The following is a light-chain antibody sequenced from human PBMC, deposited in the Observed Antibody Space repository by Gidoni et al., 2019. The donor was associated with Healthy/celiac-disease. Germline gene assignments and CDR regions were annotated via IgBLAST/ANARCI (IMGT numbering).Light chain of an antibody. Sequence: EIVLTQSPATLSLSPGDRATLSCMASQSVSSYLAWYQQKPGQAPTLLIYAASNRATGIPARFSGSGSGTDFTLTISSLEPEDFAVYYCQQRSNWPWTFGQGTKVEIK. CDR1: QSVSSY. CDR3: QQRSNWPWT. J-gene: IGKJ1*01. V-gene: IGKV3-11*01. CDR2: AAS.